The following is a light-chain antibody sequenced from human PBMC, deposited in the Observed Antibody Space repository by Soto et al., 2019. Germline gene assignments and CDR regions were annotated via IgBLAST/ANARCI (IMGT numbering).Light chain of an antibody. CDR3: QQYNSDPRT. Sequence: DIQMTQSPSSLSASVGARVTITCRASLDIGYSLAWFQQRPGKAPKSLIYAAATLQSGVPSKFSGSGSGTHFTLTISSLQPEDFGTYYCQQYNSDPRTFGQGTKVEIK. J-gene: IGKJ1*01. CDR1: LDIGYS. V-gene: IGKV1-16*02. CDR2: AAA.